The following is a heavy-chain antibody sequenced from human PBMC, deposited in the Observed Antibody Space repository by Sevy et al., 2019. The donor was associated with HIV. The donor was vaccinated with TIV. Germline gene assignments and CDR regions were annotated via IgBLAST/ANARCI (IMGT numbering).Heavy chain of an antibody. J-gene: IGHJ3*02. Sequence: GGSLRLSCAASGFTFSSYGMHWVRQAPGKGLEWAAVIWYDGSNKYYADSVKGRFTISRDNSKNTLYLQMNSLRAEDTAVYYCARDTDDAFDIWGQGTMVTVSS. D-gene: IGHD4-4*01. CDR1: GFTFSSYG. CDR3: ARDTDDAFDI. V-gene: IGHV3-33*01. CDR2: IWYDGSNK.